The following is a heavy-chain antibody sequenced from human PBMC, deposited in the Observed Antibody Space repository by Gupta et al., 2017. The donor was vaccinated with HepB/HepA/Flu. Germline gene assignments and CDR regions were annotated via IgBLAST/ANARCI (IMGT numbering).Heavy chain of an antibody. D-gene: IGHD3-16*01. Sequence: EVQVLGCGGDLVQSGGSVRLSCVASGFTFNSYAISWVRQAPGKGLEWVSGISGSVVTTDYADSVKDRFTISRNTSKKNLYLHMHRLRAEDTAVEYCATGIGAFDSWGQVTLVTVSS. J-gene: IGHJ4*02. CDR2: ISGSVVTT. CDR3: ATGIGAFDS. CDR1: GFTFNSYA. V-gene: IGHV3-23*01.